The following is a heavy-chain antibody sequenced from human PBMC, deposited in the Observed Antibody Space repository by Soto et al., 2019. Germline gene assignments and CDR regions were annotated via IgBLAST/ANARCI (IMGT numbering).Heavy chain of an antibody. CDR1: GFTFSNYA. D-gene: IGHD2-2*01. CDR3: AKDGGYCSSTSCKYYYYYYMDV. Sequence: ESGGGVVQPGRSLRLSCAASGFTFSNYAMHWVRQAPGKGLEWVAVISYDGSNKYYADSVKGRFTISRDNSKNTLYLQMNSLRAEDTAVYYCAKDGGYCSSTSCKYYYYYYMDVWGKGTTVTVSS. CDR2: ISYDGSNK. V-gene: IGHV3-30*18. J-gene: IGHJ6*03.